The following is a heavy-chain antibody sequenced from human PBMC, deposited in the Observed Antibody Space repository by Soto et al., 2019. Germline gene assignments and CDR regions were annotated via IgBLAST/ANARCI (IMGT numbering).Heavy chain of an antibody. D-gene: IGHD2-15*01. CDR2: INPSGGST. J-gene: IGHJ5*02. Sequence: ASVKVSCKASGYTFTSYDMHWVRQAPGQGLEWMGIINPSGGSTSYAQKFQGRVTMTRDTSTSTVYMELSSLRSEDTAVYYCARAYSRYCSGGSCFRHFGLDPWGQGTLVTVFS. CDR3: ARAYSRYCSGGSCFRHFGLDP. CDR1: GYTFTSYD. V-gene: IGHV1-46*01.